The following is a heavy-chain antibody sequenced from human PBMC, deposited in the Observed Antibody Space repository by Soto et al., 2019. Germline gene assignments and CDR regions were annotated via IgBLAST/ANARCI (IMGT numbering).Heavy chain of an antibody. CDR3: ARHDWNGVDY. CDR1: GGSISRGSYY. Sequence: QLQLQESGPGLVKPSETLSLTCTVSGGSISRGSYYWGWIRQPPEKGLEWIGSIYYSGSTYYNPSLKSRVTISVDTSKNQFSLKLSSVTAADTAVYYCARHDWNGVDYWGQGTLVTVSS. D-gene: IGHD1-1*01. V-gene: IGHV4-39*01. J-gene: IGHJ4*02. CDR2: IYYSGST.